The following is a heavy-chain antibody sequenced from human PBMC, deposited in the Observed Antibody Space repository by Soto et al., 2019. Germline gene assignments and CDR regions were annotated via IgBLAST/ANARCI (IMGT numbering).Heavy chain of an antibody. V-gene: IGHV1-69*06. CDR2: IIPIFGTA. CDR3: ARMAGTTAPMDV. D-gene: IGHD1-1*01. Sequence: SVKVSCKASGGTFSSYAISWVRRAPGQGLEWMGGIIPIFGTANYAQKFQGRVTITADKSTSTAYMELSSLRSEDTAVYYCARMAGTTAPMDVWGQGTTVTVSS. CDR1: GGTFSSYA. J-gene: IGHJ6*02.